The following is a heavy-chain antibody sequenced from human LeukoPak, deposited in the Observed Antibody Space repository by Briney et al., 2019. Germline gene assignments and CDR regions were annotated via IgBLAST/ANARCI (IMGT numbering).Heavy chain of an antibody. Sequence: SETLSLTCAVYGGSFSGYYWSWIRQPPGKGLEWIGSIYYSGSTYYNPSLKSRVTISVDTSKNQFSLKLSSVTAADTAVYYCARRIAAAGMDWFDPWGQGTLVTVSS. D-gene: IGHD6-13*01. CDR3: ARRIAAAGMDWFDP. J-gene: IGHJ5*02. V-gene: IGHV4-34*01. CDR2: IYYSGST. CDR1: GGSFSGYY.